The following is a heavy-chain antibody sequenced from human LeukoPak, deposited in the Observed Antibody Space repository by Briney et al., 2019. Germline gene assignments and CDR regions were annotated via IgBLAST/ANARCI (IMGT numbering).Heavy chain of an antibody. CDR3: AKGKNYDILTGPDY. D-gene: IGHD3-9*01. V-gene: IGHV3-9*03. Sequence: GRSLRLSCAASGFTFDDYAMCWVRQAPGKGLEWVSGLTWNSGSIAYADSVKGRFTISRDNAKNSLYLQMNSLRAEDMALYYCAKGKNYDILTGPDYWGQGTLVTVSS. CDR2: LTWNSGSI. CDR1: GFTFDDYA. J-gene: IGHJ4*02.